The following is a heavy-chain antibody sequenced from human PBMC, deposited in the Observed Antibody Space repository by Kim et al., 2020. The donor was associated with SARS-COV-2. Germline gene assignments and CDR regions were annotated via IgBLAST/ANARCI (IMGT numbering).Heavy chain of an antibody. J-gene: IGHJ6*03. CDR3: AKDIWRSPIALVPYYYYYMDV. V-gene: IGHV3-43*02. CDR2: ISGDGGST. D-gene: IGHD3-16*01. Sequence: GGSLRLSCAASGFTFDDYAMHWVRQAPGKGLEWVSLISGDGGSTYYADSVKGRFTISRDNSKNSLYLQMNSLRTEDTALYYCAKDIWRSPIALVPYYYYYMDVWGKGTTVTVSS. CDR1: GFTFDDYA.